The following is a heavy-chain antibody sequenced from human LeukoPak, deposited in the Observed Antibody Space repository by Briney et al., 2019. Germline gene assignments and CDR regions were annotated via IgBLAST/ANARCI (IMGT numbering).Heavy chain of an antibody. CDR1: GFAFDDFA. D-gene: IGHD2-15*01. CDR2: IRRRAYGGAA. CDR3: SRNGVVDFDY. J-gene: IGHJ4*02. V-gene: IGHV3-49*04. Sequence: GSLRHSCTTSGFAFDDFAMSWVRQPAGKGLEWVGFIRRRAYGGAAEYAASVKGRFIISRDDSKGIAYLQMNSLKTEDTAVYYCSRNGVVDFDYWGQGSRVIVSP.